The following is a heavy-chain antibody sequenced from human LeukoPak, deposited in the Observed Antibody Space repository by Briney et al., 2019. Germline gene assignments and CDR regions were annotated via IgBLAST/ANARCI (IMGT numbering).Heavy chain of an antibody. CDR2: IWHDGSHK. CDR1: GFTFSTYG. CDR3: VRGWGSNVYASAFDV. Sequence: GGSLRLSCAASGFTFSTYGMHWVRQAPGKGLEWVTVIWHDGSHKDYADSVKGRFSISRDNSKNTLYLQMNDLRAEDTAVYFCVRGWGSNVYASAFDVWGQGTMVTVSS. D-gene: IGHD3-16*01. V-gene: IGHV3-33*01. J-gene: IGHJ3*01.